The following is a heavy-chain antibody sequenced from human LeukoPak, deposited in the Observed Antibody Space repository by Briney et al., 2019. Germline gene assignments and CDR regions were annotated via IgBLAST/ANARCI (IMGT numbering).Heavy chain of an antibody. V-gene: IGHV4-38-2*01. Sequence: SQTLSLTRALAGYSISNGYYWVWIRQPPGRGLEWIGRLYHGDSAYYNTSLRSRVSMSVDTSKKQFSLTLSFVTAADTAVYYCARQHDSYYYYYIDVWGSGTTVTVSS. CDR2: LYHGDSA. CDR1: GYSISNGYY. CDR3: ARQHDSYYYYYIDV. J-gene: IGHJ6*03.